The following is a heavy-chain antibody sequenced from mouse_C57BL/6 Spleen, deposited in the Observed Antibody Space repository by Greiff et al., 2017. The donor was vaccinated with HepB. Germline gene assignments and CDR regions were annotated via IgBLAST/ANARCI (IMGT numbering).Heavy chain of an antibody. CDR2: IYPGSGST. Sequence: QVQLKQPGAELVKPGASVKMSCKASGYTFTSYWITWVKQRPGQGLEWIGDIYPGSGSTNYNEKFKSKATLTVDTSSSTAYMQLSSLTSEDSAVYYCARRRYGSSYGYYFDYWGQGTTLTVSS. CDR1: GYTFTSYW. CDR3: ARRRYGSSYGYYFDY. J-gene: IGHJ2*01. V-gene: IGHV1-55*01. D-gene: IGHD1-1*01.